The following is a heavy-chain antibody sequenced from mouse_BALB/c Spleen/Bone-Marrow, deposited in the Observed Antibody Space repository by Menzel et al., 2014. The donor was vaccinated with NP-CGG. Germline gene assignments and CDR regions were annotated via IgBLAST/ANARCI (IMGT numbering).Heavy chain of an antibody. Sequence: QVQLKQSGAELVMPGASVKMSCKASGYTFTDYWMHWVKQGPGQGLEWIGAIDTSDIYTSYNQKFKGKATLTVDESSSTAYMQLSSLTSEDSAVYYCARTGYDYYFDYWGQGTTLTVSS. CDR1: GYTFTDYW. CDR2: IDTSDIYT. V-gene: IGHV1-69*01. CDR3: ARTGYDYYFDY. D-gene: IGHD2-4*01. J-gene: IGHJ2*01.